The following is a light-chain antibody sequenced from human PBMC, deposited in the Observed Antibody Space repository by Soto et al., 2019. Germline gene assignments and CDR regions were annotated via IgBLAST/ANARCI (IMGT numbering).Light chain of an antibody. CDR3: AAWDASLDGYV. CDR1: SSNLGDNT. V-gene: IGLV1-44*01. J-gene: IGLJ1*01. CDR2: SYD. Sequence: QSVLTQPPSASGTPGQRVTISCSTSSSNLGDNTVSWYQHVPGTAPKLLIYSYDQRPSGVPDRFSGSKSGTSASLAISGLQSEEEADYYCAAWDASLDGYVFGTGTKVTVL.